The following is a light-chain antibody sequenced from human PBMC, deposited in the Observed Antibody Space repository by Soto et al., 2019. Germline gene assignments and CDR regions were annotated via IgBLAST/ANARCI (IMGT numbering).Light chain of an antibody. J-gene: IGKJ3*01. Sequence: DIQMTQSPSTLSASVGDRVTITCRASQSINNWLAWYQHRPGKAPKLLIYDASSLESGVPSRFSGSGFGTEFTLTIPSLQPDDSATYYCQQYNSYSTFGPGTKVDIK. CDR1: QSINNW. CDR3: QQYNSYST. V-gene: IGKV1-5*01. CDR2: DAS.